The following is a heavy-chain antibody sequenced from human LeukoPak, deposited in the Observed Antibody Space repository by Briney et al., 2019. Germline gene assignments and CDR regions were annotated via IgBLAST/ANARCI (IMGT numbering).Heavy chain of an antibody. J-gene: IGHJ3*02. V-gene: IGHV1-46*01. D-gene: IGHD3-3*01. Sequence: APVKVSCKASGYTFTSYDINWVRQATGQGLQWMGIINPSGGSTSYAQKFQGRVTMTRDTSTSTVYMELSSLRAEDTAVYYCAKDFWVTIFGVVIPDDAFDIWGQGTMVTVSS. CDR2: INPSGGST. CDR3: AKDFWVTIFGVVIPDDAFDI. CDR1: GYTFTSYD.